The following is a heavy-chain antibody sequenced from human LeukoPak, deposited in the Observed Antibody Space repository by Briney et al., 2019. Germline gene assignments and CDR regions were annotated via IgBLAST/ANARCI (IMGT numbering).Heavy chain of an antibody. CDR2: ISGSGGST. CDR1: GLRFSSYA. Sequence: PGGSLRLSCAASGLRFSSYAMSWVRQAPGKGLEWVSAISGSGGSTYYADSVKGRFTISRDNSKNTLYLQMNSLRAEDTAVYYCARDGGYQRIFYYYYYGMDVWGQGTTVTVSS. J-gene: IGHJ6*02. V-gene: IGHV3-23*01. D-gene: IGHD3-22*01. CDR3: ARDGGYQRIFYYYYYGMDV.